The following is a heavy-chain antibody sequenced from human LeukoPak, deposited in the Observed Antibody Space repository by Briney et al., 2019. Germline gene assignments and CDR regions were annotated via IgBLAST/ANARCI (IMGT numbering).Heavy chain of an antibody. V-gene: IGHV3-53*01. Sequence: GGSLRLSCAASGFTVSSNYMSWVRQAPGKGLEWVSVIYSGGSTYCADSVKGRFTISRDNSKNTLYLQMNSLRAEDTAVYYCARGGIAAAYDYWGQGTLVTVSS. D-gene: IGHD6-13*01. J-gene: IGHJ4*02. CDR2: IYSGGST. CDR1: GFTVSSNY. CDR3: ARGGIAAAYDY.